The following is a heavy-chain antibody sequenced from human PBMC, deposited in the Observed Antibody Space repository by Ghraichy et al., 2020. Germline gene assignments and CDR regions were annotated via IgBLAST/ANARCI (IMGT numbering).Heavy chain of an antibody. D-gene: IGHD4-17*01. CDR1: GGSFSGYY. J-gene: IGHJ4*02. Sequence: SETLSLTCAVYGGSFSGYYWSWIRQPPGKGLEWIGEINHSGGTYYNPSLKSRVTISLDTSKNQFSLKLISVTAADTAVYYCARAATVTTFFSTPLNYWGQGTLVTVSS. V-gene: IGHV4-34*01. CDR2: INHSGGT. CDR3: ARAATVTTFFSTPLNY.